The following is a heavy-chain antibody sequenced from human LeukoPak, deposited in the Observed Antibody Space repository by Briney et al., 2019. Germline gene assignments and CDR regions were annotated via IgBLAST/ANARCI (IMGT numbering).Heavy chain of an antibody. D-gene: IGHD5-24*01. CDR1: GFTFSDYC. V-gene: IGHV3-11*01. CDR2: ISSSGSTI. J-gene: IGHJ4*02. Sequence: MTGGSLRLSCAASGFTFSDYCMSWIRQAPGKGLEWVSYISSSGSTIYYADSVKGRFTISRDNAKNSLYLQMNSLRAEDTAVYYCARVGSRRDGYNWRNFDYWGQGTLVTVSS. CDR3: ARVGSRRDGYNWRNFDY.